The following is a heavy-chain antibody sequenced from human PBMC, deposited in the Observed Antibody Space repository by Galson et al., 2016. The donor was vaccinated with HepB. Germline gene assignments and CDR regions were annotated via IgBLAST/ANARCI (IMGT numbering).Heavy chain of an antibody. CDR2: IYHTDNT. CDR1: GGSISSSNW. V-gene: IGHV4-4*02. Sequence: SETLSLTCGVSGGSISSSNWWTWVRQPPGKGLEWIGQIYHTDNTKYNPSLKSRVTISMDKTKNQFSLKLSSVTVADTAIYYCAKTRPGRFHSLDFWGQGTTVTVSS. J-gene: IGHJ6*02. D-gene: IGHD3-10*01. CDR3: AKTRPGRFHSLDF.